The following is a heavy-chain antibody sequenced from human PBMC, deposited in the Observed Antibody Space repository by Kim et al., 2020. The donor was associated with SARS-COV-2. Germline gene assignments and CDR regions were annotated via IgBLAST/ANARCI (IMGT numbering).Heavy chain of an antibody. CDR1: GFTFSDYY. V-gene: IGHV3-11*01. J-gene: IGHJ4*02. D-gene: IGHD3-9*01. Sequence: GGSLRLSCAASGFTFSDYYMSWIRQAPGKGLEWVSYISSSGSTKYYADSVKGRFTISRDNAKNSLYLQMNSLRAEDTAVYYCARAYFDWLLPQYYFDYWGQGTLVTVSS. CDR3: ARAYFDWLLPQYYFDY. CDR2: ISSSGSTK.